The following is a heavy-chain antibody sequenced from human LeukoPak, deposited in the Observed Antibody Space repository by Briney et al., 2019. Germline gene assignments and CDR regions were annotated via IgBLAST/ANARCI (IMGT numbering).Heavy chain of an antibody. J-gene: IGHJ4*02. V-gene: IGHV1-46*01. CDR2: INPCGGST. D-gene: IGHD6-19*01. CDR1: GYTFTSYY. Sequence: ASVKVSFKASGYTFTSYYMHWVRQPPAQGLEWMGIINPCGGSTSYAQKFQGRVTMTRDTSTSTVYMELSSLRSEDTAVYYCARVGVRDSSSDYIDYWGQGTLVTVSS. CDR3: ARVGVRDSSSDYIDY.